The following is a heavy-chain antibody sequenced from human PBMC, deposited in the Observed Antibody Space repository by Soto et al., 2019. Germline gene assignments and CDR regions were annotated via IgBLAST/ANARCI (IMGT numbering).Heavy chain of an antibody. V-gene: IGHV1-3*01. Sequence: GASVKVSCKASGYTFTSYGISWVRQAPGQRLEWMGWINAGNGNTKYSQKFQGRVTITRDTSASTAYMELSSLRSEDTAVYYCARETAYGDKSYYYYYYMDVWGKGTTVTVSS. CDR2: INAGNGNT. D-gene: IGHD4-17*01. CDR3: ARETAYGDKSYYYYYYMDV. J-gene: IGHJ6*03. CDR1: GYTFTSYG.